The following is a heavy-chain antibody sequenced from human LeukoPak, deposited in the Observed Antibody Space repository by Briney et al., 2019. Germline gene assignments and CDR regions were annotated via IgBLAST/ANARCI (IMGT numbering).Heavy chain of an antibody. CDR3: ARYYYDSSTYYRFDS. CDR1: GYTFTGYY. Sequence: ASVKVSCKASGYTFTGYYMHWVRQAPGQGLEWMGWINPNSGDTYFAQKFQGRVTMTRDTSITTAYMELRRLRSDDTAVYYCARYYYDSSTYYRFDSWGQGTLVTVSS. D-gene: IGHD3-22*01. CDR2: INPNSGDT. J-gene: IGHJ4*02. V-gene: IGHV1-2*02.